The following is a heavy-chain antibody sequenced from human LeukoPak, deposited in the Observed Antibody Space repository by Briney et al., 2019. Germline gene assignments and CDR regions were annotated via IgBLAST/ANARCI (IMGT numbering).Heavy chain of an antibody. J-gene: IGHJ4*02. D-gene: IGHD6-13*01. CDR3: ATGSGIAAAGFDY. V-gene: IGHV1-69*06. CDR2: IIPIFGTA. Sequence: ASVKVSGKASGGTFSSYAISWVRQAPGQGLEWMGGIIPIFGTANYAQKFQGRVTMTEDTSTDTAYMELSSLRSEDTAVYYCATGSGIAAAGFDYWGQGTLVTVSS. CDR1: GGTFSSYA.